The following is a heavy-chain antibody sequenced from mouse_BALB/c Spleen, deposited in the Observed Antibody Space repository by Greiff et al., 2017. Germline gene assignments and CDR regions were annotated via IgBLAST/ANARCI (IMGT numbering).Heavy chain of an antibody. V-gene: IGHV5-6-5*01. Sequence: EVHLVESGGGLVKPGGSLKLSCAASGFTFSSYAMSWVRQTPEKRLEWVASISSGGSTYYPDSVKGRFTISRDNARNILYLQMSSLRSEDTAMYYPIYYDYDYWYFDVWGAGTTVTVSS. J-gene: IGHJ1*01. D-gene: IGHD2-4*01. CDR2: ISSGGST. CDR1: GFTFSSYA. CDR3: IYYDYDYWYFDV.